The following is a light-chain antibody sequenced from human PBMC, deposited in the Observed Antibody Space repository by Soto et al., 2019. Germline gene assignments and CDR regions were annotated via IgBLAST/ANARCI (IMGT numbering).Light chain of an antibody. CDR2: DAS. Sequence: DIVLTQSPATLSLSPGDSVTLSCWASQTVGRYLSWYQQSPGQGPRLLVYDASNRATGVPARFSGSVSDTVFTLTISSLEPEDFAVYYCQQRIHWPITFGHGTRLAI. J-gene: IGKJ5*01. V-gene: IGKV3-11*01. CDR1: QTVGRY. CDR3: QQRIHWPIT.